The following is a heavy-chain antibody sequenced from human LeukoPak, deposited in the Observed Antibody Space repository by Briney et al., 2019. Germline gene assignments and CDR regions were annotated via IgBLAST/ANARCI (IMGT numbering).Heavy chain of an antibody. Sequence: PGGSLRLSCAASGFTFSSYWMSWVRQAPGKGLEWVADIKQDGSEEYYVDSVKGRFTISRDNAKNSLYLQMNSLRAEDTAVYYCARHNGGWPQRSLDYWGQGTLVTVSS. CDR2: IKQDGSEE. CDR1: GFTFSSYW. D-gene: IGHD4-23*01. V-gene: IGHV3-7*01. CDR3: ARHNGGWPQRSLDY. J-gene: IGHJ4*02.